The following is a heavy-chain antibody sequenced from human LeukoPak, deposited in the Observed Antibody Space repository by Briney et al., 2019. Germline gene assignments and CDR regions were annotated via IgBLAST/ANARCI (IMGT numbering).Heavy chain of an antibody. CDR1: GFNFRSYE. CDR3: AREIVSAVAGNFDY. V-gene: IGHV3-48*03. D-gene: IGHD6-19*01. Sequence: GRSLRLTCAASGFNFRSYEMNWVRQAPGKGLEWVSYISNTDETRTYADSVKGRFTISRDNAKNSLHLEMNSLRAEDTAVYYCAREIVSAVAGNFDYWGQGTLVTVSS. CDR2: ISNTDETR. J-gene: IGHJ4*02.